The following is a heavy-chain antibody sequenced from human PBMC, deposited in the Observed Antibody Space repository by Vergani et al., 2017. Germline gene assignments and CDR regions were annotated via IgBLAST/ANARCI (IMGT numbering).Heavy chain of an antibody. J-gene: IGHJ4*02. CDR2: IYYSGST. CDR3: AREGLAAGGHGGGFDY. D-gene: IGHD6-13*01. V-gene: IGHV4-59*01. CDR1: GDSISSYY. Sequence: QVQLQESGPGLVKPPGTLSLTCAVSGDSISSYYWSWIRQPPGKGLEWIGYIYYSGSTNYNPSLKSRVTISVDTSKNQFSLKLSSVTAADTAVYYCAREGLAAGGHGGGFDYWGQGTLVTVSS.